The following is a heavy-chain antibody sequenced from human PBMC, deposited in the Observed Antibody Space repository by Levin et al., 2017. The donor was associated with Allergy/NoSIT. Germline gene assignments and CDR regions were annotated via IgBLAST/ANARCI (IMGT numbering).Heavy chain of an antibody. CDR2: IRSKAYGGTT. V-gene: IGHV3-49*04. CDR3: TVLLCSTTSCSNYYAMDV. Sequence: GGSLRLSCTASGFTFGDYAMSWVRQAPGKGLEWVGFIRSKAYGGTTEYAASVKGRFTISRDDSKSIAYLQMNSLKTEDTAVYYCTVLLCSTTSCSNYYAMDVWGQGTTVTVSS. J-gene: IGHJ6*02. D-gene: IGHD2-2*01. CDR1: GFTFGDYA.